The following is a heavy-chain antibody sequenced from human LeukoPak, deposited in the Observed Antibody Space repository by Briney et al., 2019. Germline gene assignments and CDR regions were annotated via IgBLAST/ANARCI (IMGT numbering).Heavy chain of an antibody. J-gene: IGHJ3*02. CDR2: ITSSGGST. CDR1: GFTFSSYA. D-gene: IGHD6-13*01. Sequence: PGGSLRLSCAASGFTFSSYAMTWVRQAPGKGLEWVSVITSSGGSTYYADSVKGRFTISRDNSKNTLYLQMNSLRAEDTAIYYCAKAKGSSWSPIAFDIWGQGTMVTVSS. CDR3: AKAKGSSWSPIAFDI. V-gene: IGHV3-23*01.